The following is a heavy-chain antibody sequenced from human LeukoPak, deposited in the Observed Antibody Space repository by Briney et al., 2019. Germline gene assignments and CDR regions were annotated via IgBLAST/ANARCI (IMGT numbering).Heavy chain of an antibody. V-gene: IGHV3-23*01. CDR1: GFTFSTYA. CDR2: ISSSGGST. J-gene: IGHJ6*02. Sequence: PGGSLRLSCAASGFTFSTYAMSWVRQAPGKGLEWVSTISSSGGSTYYADSVKGRFTISRDNSKNTLYLQMNSLRAEDTAVYYCAREMQWPGTYYYYGMDVWGQGTTVTVSS. D-gene: IGHD6-19*01. CDR3: AREMQWPGTYYYYGMDV.